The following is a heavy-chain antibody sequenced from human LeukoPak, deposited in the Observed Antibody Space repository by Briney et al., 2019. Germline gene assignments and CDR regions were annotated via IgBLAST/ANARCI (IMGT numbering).Heavy chain of an antibody. Sequence: MASETLSLTCTVSDGPFSNYYWNWIRQAPGKGLEWIGYIHYSAGTIYNPSLKSRVTISLDTSKNHFSLKLSSVTAADTAVYYCARDFGSSGHWYYHMDVWGKGTTVTVS. V-gene: IGHV4-59*01. CDR3: ARDFGSSGHWYYHMDV. CDR1: DGPFSNYY. CDR2: IHYSAGT. D-gene: IGHD2-15*01. J-gene: IGHJ6*03.